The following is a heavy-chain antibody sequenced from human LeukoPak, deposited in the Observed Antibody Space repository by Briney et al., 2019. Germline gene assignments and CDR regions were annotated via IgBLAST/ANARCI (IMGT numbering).Heavy chain of an antibody. V-gene: IGHV1-18*01. CDR2: ISGYSGNT. D-gene: IGHD3-9*01. Sequence: GASVKVSCKASGYTFTTYSVNWVRQAPGQGLEWMGWISGYSGNTNYAQKLQGRVTMTTDTSTSTDYMELRSLRSDDTAIYYCAKGFQLQYFDWLLPDYYYYGMDVWGQGTTVTVSS. CDR3: AKGFQLQYFDWLLPDYYYYGMDV. J-gene: IGHJ6*02. CDR1: GYTFTTYS.